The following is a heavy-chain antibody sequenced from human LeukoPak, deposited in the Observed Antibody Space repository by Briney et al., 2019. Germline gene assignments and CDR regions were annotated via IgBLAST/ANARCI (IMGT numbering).Heavy chain of an antibody. J-gene: IGHJ4*02. CDR3: ARAPLTYYDFWSGDPVFYFDY. Sequence: SETLSLTCAVYGGSFSGYYWSWIRQPPGKGLEWIGEINHSGSTNYNPSLKSRVTISVDTSKNQFSLKLSSVTAADTAVYYCARAPLTYYDFWSGDPVFYFDYWGQGTLVTVSS. CDR2: INHSGST. CDR1: GGSFSGYY. D-gene: IGHD3-3*01. V-gene: IGHV4-34*01.